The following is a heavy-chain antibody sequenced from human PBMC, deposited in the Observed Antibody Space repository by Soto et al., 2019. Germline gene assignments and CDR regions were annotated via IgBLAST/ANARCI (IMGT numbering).Heavy chain of an antibody. Sequence: ASVKVSCKASGYTFTGYYMHWVRQAPGQGLEWMGRINPNSGGTNYAQKFQGRVTITADKSTSTAYMELSSLRSEDTAVYYCASPPPCSGGSCYSIPFDYWGQGTLVTVSS. CDR2: INPNSGGT. J-gene: IGHJ4*02. V-gene: IGHV1-2*02. CDR1: GYTFTGYY. D-gene: IGHD2-15*01. CDR3: ASPPPCSGGSCYSIPFDY.